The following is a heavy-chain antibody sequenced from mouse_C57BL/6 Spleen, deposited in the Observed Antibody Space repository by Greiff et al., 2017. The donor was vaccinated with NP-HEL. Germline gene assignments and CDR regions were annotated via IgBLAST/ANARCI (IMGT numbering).Heavy chain of an antibody. V-gene: IGHV1-18*01. D-gene: IGHD1-1*01. J-gene: IGHJ1*03. CDR1: GYTFTDYN. Sequence: EVQLQQSGPELVKPGASVKIPCKASGYTFTDYNMDWVKQSHGKSLEWIGDINPNNGGTSYNQKFKGKATLTVDKSSSTAYMELRSLTSEDTAVYYCARRGGSSYWYFDFWGTGTTVTVSS. CDR3: ARRGGSSYWYFDF. CDR2: INPNNGGT.